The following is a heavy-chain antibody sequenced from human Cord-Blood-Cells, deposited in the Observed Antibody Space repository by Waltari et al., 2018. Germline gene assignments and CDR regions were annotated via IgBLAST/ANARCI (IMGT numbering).Heavy chain of an antibody. CDR3: ARDKGHCSGGSCYYDY. CDR2: SIPILGIA. CDR1: GGTFSSYA. D-gene: IGHD2-15*01. Sequence: QVQLVQSGAEVKKPGSSVKVSCKASGGTFSSYAISWVRQAPGQGLEWMGGSIPILGIANDAQKFQGRVTITADKSTSTAYRELSSLRSEDTAVYYCARDKGHCSGGSCYYDYWGQGTLVTVSS. J-gene: IGHJ4*02. V-gene: IGHV1-69*10.